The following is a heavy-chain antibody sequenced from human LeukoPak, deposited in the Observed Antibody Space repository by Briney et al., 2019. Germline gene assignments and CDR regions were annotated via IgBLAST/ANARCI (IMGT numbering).Heavy chain of an antibody. J-gene: IGHJ4*02. CDR1: GGSISSSSYY. V-gene: IGHV4-39*07. D-gene: IGHD6-13*01. CDR3: AKVGTSWPFYYFDY. CDR2: IYYSGST. Sequence: SETLSLTCTVSGGSISSSSYYWGWIRQPPGKGLEWIGSIYYSGSTYYNPSLKSRVTISVDTSKNQFSLKLSSVTAADTAVYYCAKVGTSWPFYYFDYWGQGTLVTVSS.